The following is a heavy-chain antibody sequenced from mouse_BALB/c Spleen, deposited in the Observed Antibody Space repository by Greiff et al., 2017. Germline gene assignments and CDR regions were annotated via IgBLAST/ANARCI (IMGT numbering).Heavy chain of an antibody. CDR3: ARKGTWAWFAY. Sequence: VQLQQSAAELARPGASVKMSCKASGYTFTSYTMHWVKQRPGQGLEWIGYINPSSGYTEYNQKFKDKTTLTADKSSSTAYMQLSSLTSEDSAVYYCARKGTWAWFAYWGQGTLVTVSA. V-gene: IGHV1-4*02. CDR2: INPSSGYT. CDR1: GYTFTSYT. J-gene: IGHJ3*01. D-gene: IGHD3-3*01.